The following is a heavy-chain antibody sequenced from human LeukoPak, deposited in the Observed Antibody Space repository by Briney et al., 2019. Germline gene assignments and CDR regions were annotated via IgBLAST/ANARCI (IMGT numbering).Heavy chain of an antibody. V-gene: IGHV4-39*01. CDR1: GGSISSSSYY. CDR3: ARREYLPHFDY. CDR2: IYYSGST. Sequence: SETLSLTCTVSGGSISSSSYYWGWIRQPPGKGLEWIGSIYYSGSTYYNPSLKSRVTISVDTSKNQFSLKLSSVTAADTAVYYCARREYLPHFDYRGQGTLVTVSS. J-gene: IGHJ4*02. D-gene: IGHD2-2*01.